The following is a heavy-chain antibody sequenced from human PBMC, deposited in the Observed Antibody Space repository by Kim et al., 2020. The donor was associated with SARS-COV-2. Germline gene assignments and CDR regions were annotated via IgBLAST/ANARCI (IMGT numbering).Heavy chain of an antibody. V-gene: IGHV7-4-1*02. CDR3: ARVIWGTYRYTDY. D-gene: IGHD3-16*02. CDR2: INTDTGNP. Sequence: ASVKVSCKASGYTFTNNAISWVRQAPGQRLEWMGWINTDTGNPTYAQAFTRRFVFSVDTSVTTAYLQISSLEAEDTALYYCARVIWGTYRYTDYWGQGTLVTVSS. J-gene: IGHJ4*02. CDR1: GYTFTNNA.